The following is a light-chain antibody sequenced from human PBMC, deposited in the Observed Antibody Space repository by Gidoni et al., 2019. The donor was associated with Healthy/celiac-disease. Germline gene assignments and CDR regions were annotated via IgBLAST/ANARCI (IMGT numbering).Light chain of an antibody. CDR3: QQYNSYSSRT. V-gene: IGKV1-5*03. CDR2: KAS. CDR1: QSISSW. Sequence: DIQMTQSPSTLSASVGDRVTITCRASQSISSWLAWYQQKPGKAPKLLIYKASSLEGGVPSRFSGSGSGTEFTLTISSLQPDDFATYYCQQYNSYSSRTFXQXTKVXIK. J-gene: IGKJ1*01.